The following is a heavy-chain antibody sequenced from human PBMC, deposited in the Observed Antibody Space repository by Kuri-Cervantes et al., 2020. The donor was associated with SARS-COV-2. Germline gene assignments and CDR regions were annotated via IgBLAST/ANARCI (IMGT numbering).Heavy chain of an antibody. D-gene: IGHD5-24*01. Sequence: GESLKISCAASGFTVSSNYMSWVRQAPGKGLEWVANIKQDGSEKYYVDSVKGRFTISRDNAKNSLYLQMNSLRAEDTAVYYCARGDGYPYWGQGTLVTVSS. CDR3: ARGDGYPY. V-gene: IGHV3-7*03. CDR2: IKQDGSEK. J-gene: IGHJ4*02. CDR1: GFTVSSNY.